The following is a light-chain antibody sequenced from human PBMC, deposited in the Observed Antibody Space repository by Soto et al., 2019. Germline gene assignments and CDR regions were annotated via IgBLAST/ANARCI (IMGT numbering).Light chain of an antibody. J-gene: IGLJ2*01. CDR1: NIGDKG. V-gene: IGLV3-21*02. CDR2: DVS. CDR3: QVWDSIDGHHVA. Sequence: SYELTQPPSMSVTPGQTARIACGGHNIGDKGVYWYQQKPGQAPVLVVYDVSVRPSGVPERFSGSNSGTTATLTISRVEAGDEADYYCQVWDSIDGHHVAFGGGTKVTVL.